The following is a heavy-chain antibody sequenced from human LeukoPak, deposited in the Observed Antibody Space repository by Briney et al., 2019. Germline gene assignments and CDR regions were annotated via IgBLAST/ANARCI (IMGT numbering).Heavy chain of an antibody. J-gene: IGHJ4*02. CDR3: AKEADSSGYSLSY. CDR1: GFTFSSYG. V-gene: IGHV3-30*18. CDR2: ISYDGSNK. Sequence: GGSLRLSCAASGFTFSSYGMHWVRQAPGKGLEWVAVISYDGSNKYYADSVKGRFTISRDNSKNTLYLQMNSLRAVDTAVYYCAKEADSSGYSLSYWGQGTLVTVSS. D-gene: IGHD3-22*01.